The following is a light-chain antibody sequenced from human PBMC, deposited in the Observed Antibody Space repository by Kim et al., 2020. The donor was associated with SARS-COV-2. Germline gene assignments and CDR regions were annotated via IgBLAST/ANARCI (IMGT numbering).Light chain of an antibody. Sequence: GQSITLSCTGTSNDVGGYNYVSWYQQHPDKAPKLIIYDVNNRPSGVSNRFSGSKSGNAASLTISGLQAEDEADYYCSSYTNSNTLIFGGGTQLTVL. V-gene: IGLV2-14*03. CDR2: DVN. CDR3: SSYTNSNTLI. J-gene: IGLJ2*01. CDR1: SNDVGGYNY.